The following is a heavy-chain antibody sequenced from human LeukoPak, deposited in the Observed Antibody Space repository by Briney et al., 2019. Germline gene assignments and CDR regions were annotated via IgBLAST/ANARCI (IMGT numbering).Heavy chain of an antibody. CDR2: ISSSSSYI. CDR1: GFTFSSYS. CDR3: AATPGRGMLQLVMGPTDY. D-gene: IGHD6-13*01. V-gene: IGHV3-21*01. Sequence: GGSLRLSCAASGFTFSSYSMNWVRQAPGKGLEWVSSISSSSSYIYYADSVKGRFTISRDNAKNSLYLQMNSLRAEDTAVHYCAATPGRGMLQLVMGPTDYWGQGTLVTVSS. J-gene: IGHJ4*02.